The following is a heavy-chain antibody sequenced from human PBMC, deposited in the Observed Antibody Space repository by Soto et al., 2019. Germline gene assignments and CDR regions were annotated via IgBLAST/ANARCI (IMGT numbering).Heavy chain of an antibody. CDR3: ASQTVTNDAFDI. CDR1: GGTFSSYA. J-gene: IGHJ3*02. V-gene: IGHV1-69*12. Sequence: QVQLVQSGAEVKKPGSSVKVSCKASGGTFSSYAISWVRQAPGQGLEWMGGIIPIFGSANYAQKFQARVTITADESTSTAYMELSSLRSEDTAVYYCASQTVTNDAFDIWGQGTMVTVSS. CDR2: IIPIFGSA. D-gene: IGHD4-17*01.